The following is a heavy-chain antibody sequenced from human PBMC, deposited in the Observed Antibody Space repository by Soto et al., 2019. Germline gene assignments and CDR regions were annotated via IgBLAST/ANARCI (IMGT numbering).Heavy chain of an antibody. CDR3: ARVIEVPYYYGIDF. J-gene: IGHJ6*02. Sequence: ASVKVSWEACGNSFTGNYMHWGRQAPGQGLEWMVWFNPNTGGTNYAQKFHGWVTITRDTSISTAYMELSRLRSDDTAVSYFARVIEVPYYYGIDFCGQGTTLTVSS. CDR2: FNPNTGGT. D-gene: IGHD3-10*01. V-gene: IGHV1-2*04. CDR1: GNSFTGNY.